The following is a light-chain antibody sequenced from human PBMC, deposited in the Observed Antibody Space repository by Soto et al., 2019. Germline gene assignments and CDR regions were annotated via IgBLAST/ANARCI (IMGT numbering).Light chain of an antibody. CDR3: QQYCMEST. CDR2: KAS. J-gene: IGKJ2*01. V-gene: IGKV1-5*03. Sequence: DVEMTQSPSTLPTSIGDRVTINCRASQNVSNWLDWYQQKPGKAPNLLIYKASRLESGVASRYSARGSGKDFTLTITSLQSDDFATYFCQQYCMESTFGQGTKLEIK. CDR1: QNVSNW.